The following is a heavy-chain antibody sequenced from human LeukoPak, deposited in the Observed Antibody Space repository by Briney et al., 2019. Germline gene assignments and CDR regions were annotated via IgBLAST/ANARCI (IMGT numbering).Heavy chain of an antibody. CDR1: GFTFDNFG. Sequence: GWSLRLSCAASGFTFDNFGMYWFRQAPGRGLEWVTAISWSSNNIAYADSVKGRSTLSRDNAKNSLYLQMNSLRTEDTALYYCAKSTGLYFYGVDVWGQGTTVTVSS. CDR3: AKSTGLYFYGVDV. D-gene: IGHD3-10*01. J-gene: IGHJ6*02. CDR2: ISWSSNNI. V-gene: IGHV3-9*01.